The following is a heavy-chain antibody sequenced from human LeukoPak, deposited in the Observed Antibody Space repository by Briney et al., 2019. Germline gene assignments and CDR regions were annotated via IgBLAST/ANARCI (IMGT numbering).Heavy chain of an antibody. V-gene: IGHV3-7*03. Sequence: PGGSLRLSCAASGFTVSDYYMSWVRQAPGKGLEWVANIKQDGSEKYYVDSVKGRFTISRDNAKNSLYLQMNSLRAEDTAVYYCARVSGYDPDLADYFDYWGQGTLVTVSS. J-gene: IGHJ4*02. CDR1: GFTVSDYY. CDR3: ARVSGYDPDLADYFDY. D-gene: IGHD5-12*01. CDR2: IKQDGSEK.